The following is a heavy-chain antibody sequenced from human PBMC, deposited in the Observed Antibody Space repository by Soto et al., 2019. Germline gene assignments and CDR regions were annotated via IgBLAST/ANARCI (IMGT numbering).Heavy chain of an antibody. V-gene: IGHV1-18*04. Sequence: QVQLLQSGAEVKKPGASVKVSCKASGYKFTTYGITWVRQAPGQGLEWLGGISTYNGNTDYAQNLQDRVTTTTETSTSTAYLEVRSLTSDDTAVYFCARGLGTNGLDVW. CDR3: ARGLGTNGLDV. J-gene: IGHJ6*01. CDR1: GYKFTTYG. D-gene: IGHD7-27*01. CDR2: ISTYNGNT.